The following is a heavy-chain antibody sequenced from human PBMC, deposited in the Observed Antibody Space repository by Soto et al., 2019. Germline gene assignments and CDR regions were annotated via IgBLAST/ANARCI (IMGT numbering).Heavy chain of an antibody. CDR1: GGSISSSSYY. D-gene: IGHD2-15*01. J-gene: IGHJ6*02. CDR3: ARLRSDCSGGSCYPKQYYYGMDV. CDR2: IYYSGST. V-gene: IGHV4-39*01. Sequence: SETLSLTCTVSGGSISSSSYYWGWIRQPPGKGLEWIGSIYYSGSTYYNPSLKSRVTISVGTSKNQFSLKLSSVTAADTAVYYCARLRSDCSGGSCYPKQYYYGMDVWGQGTTVTVSS.